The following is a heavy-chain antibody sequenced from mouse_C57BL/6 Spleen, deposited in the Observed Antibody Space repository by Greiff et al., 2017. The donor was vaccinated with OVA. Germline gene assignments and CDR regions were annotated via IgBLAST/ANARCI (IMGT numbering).Heavy chain of an antibody. V-gene: IGHV5-12*01. CDR3: ARLESSYWYFDV. D-gene: IGHD6-2*01. Sequence: EVQLVESGGGLVQPGGSLKLSCAASGFTFSDYYMYWVRQTPEKRLEWVAYISNGGGSTYYPDTVKGRFTISRDNAKNTLYLQMSRLKSEDTAMYYCARLESSYWYFDVWGTGTTVTVSS. CDR1: GFTFSDYY. CDR2: ISNGGGST. J-gene: IGHJ1*03.